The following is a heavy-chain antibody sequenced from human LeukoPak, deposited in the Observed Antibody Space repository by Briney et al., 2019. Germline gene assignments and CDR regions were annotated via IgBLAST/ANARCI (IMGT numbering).Heavy chain of an antibody. D-gene: IGHD2/OR15-2a*01. CDR3: ARVWSSVSYFDY. Sequence: PGRSLRLSCAASGFTFSSYAMHWVRQAPGKGLEWVAVISYDGSNKYYADSVKGRFTISRDNSKNTLYLQMNSLRAEDTAVYYCARVWSSVSYFDYWGQGTLVTVSS. V-gene: IGHV3-30-3*01. J-gene: IGHJ4*02. CDR1: GFTFSSYA. CDR2: ISYDGSNK.